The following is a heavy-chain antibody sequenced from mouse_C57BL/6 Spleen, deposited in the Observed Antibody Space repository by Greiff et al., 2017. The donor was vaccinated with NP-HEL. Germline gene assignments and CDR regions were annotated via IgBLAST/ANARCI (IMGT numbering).Heavy chain of an antibody. CDR2: INPGSGGT. CDR3: AREGYGTWFAY. Sequence: QVQLQQSGAELVRPGTSVKVSCKASGYAFTNYLIEWVKQRPGQGLEWIGVINPGSGGTNYNEKFKGKATLTADKSSSTAYMQLSSLTSEDSAFYFCAREGYGTWFAYWGQGTLFTVSA. V-gene: IGHV1-54*01. CDR1: GYAFTNYL. D-gene: IGHD1-1*02. J-gene: IGHJ3*01.